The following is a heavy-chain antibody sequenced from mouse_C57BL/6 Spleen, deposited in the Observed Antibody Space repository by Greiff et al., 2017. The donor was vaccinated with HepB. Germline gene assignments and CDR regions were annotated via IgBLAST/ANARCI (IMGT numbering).Heavy chain of an antibody. V-gene: IGHV1-15*01. CDR3: TRWDGYWFAY. Sequence: QVQLKQSGAELVRPGASVTLSCKASGYTFTDYEMHWVKQTPVHGLEWIGAIDPETGGTAYNQKFKGKAILTADKSSSTAYMELRSLTSEDSAVYYCTRWDGYWFAYWGKGTLVTVSA. CDR2: IDPETGGT. J-gene: IGHJ3*01. D-gene: IGHD2-3*01. CDR1: GYTFTDYE.